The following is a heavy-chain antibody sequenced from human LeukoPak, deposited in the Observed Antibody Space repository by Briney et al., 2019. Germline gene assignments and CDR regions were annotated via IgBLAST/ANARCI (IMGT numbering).Heavy chain of an antibody. CDR3: ARTASITIFGVPFPGY. J-gene: IGHJ4*02. Sequence: ASVKVSCKASGYTFTGYYMHWVRQAPGQGLEWMGWINPKSGGTNYAQRFQGRVTMTRDTSISTAYMELSRLRSDDTAVYYCARTASITIFGVPFPGYWGQGTLVTVPS. V-gene: IGHV1-2*02. CDR2: INPKSGGT. CDR1: GYTFTGYY. D-gene: IGHD3-3*01.